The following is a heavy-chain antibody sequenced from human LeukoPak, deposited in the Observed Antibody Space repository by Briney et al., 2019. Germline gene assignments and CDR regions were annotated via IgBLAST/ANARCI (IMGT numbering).Heavy chain of an antibody. V-gene: IGHV4-39*01. CDR3: ARHDCSSTSCYPGRYYYYMDV. D-gene: IGHD2-2*01. Sequence: SETLSLTCTVSGGSISSTSHYWGWIRQPPGKGLEWIASIYYSGSTYYNPSLKSRVTISVDRSKNQFSLKLSSVTAADTAVYYCARHDCSSTSCYPGRYYYYMDVWGKGTTVTVSS. CDR1: GGSISSTSHY. CDR2: IYYSGST. J-gene: IGHJ6*03.